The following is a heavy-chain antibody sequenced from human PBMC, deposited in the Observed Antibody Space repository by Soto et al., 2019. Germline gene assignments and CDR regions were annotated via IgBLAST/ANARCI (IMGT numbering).Heavy chain of an antibody. J-gene: IGHJ5*02. CDR1: GGSINSGDYY. CDR2: IYYSGNT. D-gene: IGHD4-17*01. CDR3: ARAKTTVTTDWFDP. Sequence: TLSLTCTVSGGSINSGDYYWSWIRQPPGKGLEWIGYIYYSGNTYYNPSLKSRVTISVDTSKNQFSLKLSSVTAADTAVYYCARAKTTVTTDWFDPWGQGTLVTVSS. V-gene: IGHV4-30-4*01.